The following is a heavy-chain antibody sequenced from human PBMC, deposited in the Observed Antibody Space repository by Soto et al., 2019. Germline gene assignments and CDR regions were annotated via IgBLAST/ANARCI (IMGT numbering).Heavy chain of an antibody. D-gene: IGHD4-17*01. V-gene: IGHV3-15*02. J-gene: IGHJ4*02. CDR1: GFTFSDTR. CDR3: TTESTMVTGY. CDR2: IKRRKDGGTR. Sequence: EVQLVESGGALVKPGESLGLSCAASGFTFSDTRMSWVRQAPGKGLEWVGRIKRRKDGGTRDYAASVKGRFTISRDDSENTMYLQMNSLKTEDTAVYCCTTESTMVTGYWGQGTLVTVSS.